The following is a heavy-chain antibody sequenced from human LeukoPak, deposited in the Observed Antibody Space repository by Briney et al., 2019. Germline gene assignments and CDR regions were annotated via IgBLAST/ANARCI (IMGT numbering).Heavy chain of an antibody. V-gene: IGHV3-15*01. J-gene: IGHJ4*02. D-gene: IGHD1-26*01. CDR3: QRGRF. Sequence: GGSLRLSCSASGLTFTNAWISSGRQAPGKGLEWVGRIKSKTDGGTTDYAAPVKGRFSISRGDSKHTLYLQLNSLKSEDTAVYYCQRGRFWGQGTLVTVSS. CDR2: IKSKTDGGTT. CDR1: GLTFTNAW.